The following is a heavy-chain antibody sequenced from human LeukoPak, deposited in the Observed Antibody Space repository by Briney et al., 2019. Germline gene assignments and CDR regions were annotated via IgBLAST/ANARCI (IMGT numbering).Heavy chain of an antibody. CDR3: ARGVLVYDFWGGSRPNLDY. D-gene: IGHD3-3*01. CDR1: GGTFSSYA. V-gene: IGHV1-69*05. Sequence: SVKVSCKASGGTFSSYAISWVRQAPGQGLEWMGGIIPIFGTANYAQKFQGRVTMTRNTSISTAYMELSSLRSEDTAVYYCARGVLVYDFWGGSRPNLDYWGQGTLVTVSS. J-gene: IGHJ4*02. CDR2: IIPIFGTA.